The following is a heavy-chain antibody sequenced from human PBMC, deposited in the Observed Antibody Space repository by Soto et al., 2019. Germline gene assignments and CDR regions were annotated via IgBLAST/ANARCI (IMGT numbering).Heavy chain of an antibody. CDR3: ANDLNQYCSSTSCYAFDI. Sequence: GGFLRLSCAASGFTFSSYAMSWVRQAPGKGLEWVSAISGSGGSTYYADSVKGRFTISRDNSKNTLYLQMNSLRAEDTAVYYCANDLNQYCSSTSCYAFDIWGQGTMVTVSS. V-gene: IGHV3-23*01. J-gene: IGHJ3*02. D-gene: IGHD2-2*01. CDR2: ISGSGGST. CDR1: GFTFSSYA.